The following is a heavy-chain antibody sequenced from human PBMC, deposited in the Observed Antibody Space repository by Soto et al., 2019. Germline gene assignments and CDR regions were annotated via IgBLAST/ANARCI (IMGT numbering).Heavy chain of an antibody. CDR1: GGSISSSSYY. D-gene: IGHD1-1*01. Sequence: SETLSLTCTVSGGSISSSSYYWGWIRQPPGKGLEWIGNIYYSGSTYYNPSLKSRVTISVDTSKNQFSLKLSSVTAADTAVYYCAKDWYNYGEFDYWGQGTLVTVSS. J-gene: IGHJ4*02. V-gene: IGHV4-39*02. CDR3: AKDWYNYGEFDY. CDR2: IYYSGST.